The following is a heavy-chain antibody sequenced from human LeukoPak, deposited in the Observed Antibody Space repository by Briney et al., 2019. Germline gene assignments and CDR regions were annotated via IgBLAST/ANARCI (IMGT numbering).Heavy chain of an antibody. CDR1: GFTFSRYA. V-gene: IGHV3-23*01. J-gene: IGHJ4*02. CDR2: ISGSGGST. CDR3: AREDSGSYSFDH. Sequence: PGGSLRLSCAASGFTFSRYAMSWVRQAPGKGLEWVSAISGSGGSTYYADSVKGPFTISRDNAKNSLYLQMNSLRAEDTALYYCAREDSGSYSFDHWGQGTLVTVSS. D-gene: IGHD1-26*01.